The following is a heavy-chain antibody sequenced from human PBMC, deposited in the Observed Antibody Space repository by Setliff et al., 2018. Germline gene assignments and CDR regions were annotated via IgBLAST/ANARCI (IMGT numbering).Heavy chain of an antibody. Sequence: ASVKVSCKASGYTFTSYGISWVRQAPGQGLEWMGWISAYNGNTNYAQKLQGRVTMTTDTSTSTAYMELRSLRSDDTAVCYCARAPAYSSTPGSYAFDIWGQGTMVTVSS. CDR3: ARAPAYSSTPGSYAFDI. CDR1: GYTFTSYG. V-gene: IGHV1-18*01. CDR2: ISAYNGNT. J-gene: IGHJ3*02. D-gene: IGHD6-13*01.